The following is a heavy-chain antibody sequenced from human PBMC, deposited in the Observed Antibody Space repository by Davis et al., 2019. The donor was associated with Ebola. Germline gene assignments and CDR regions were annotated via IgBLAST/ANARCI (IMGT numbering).Heavy chain of an antibody. Sequence: GGSLRLSCKGSGYSFTSYWIGWVRQMPGKGLEWMGIIYPGDSDTRYSPSFQGQVTTSADKSISTAYLQWSSLKASDTAMYYCARHKYYYGMDVWGQGTTVTVSS. CDR3: ARHKYYYGMDV. J-gene: IGHJ6*02. CDR1: GYSFTSYW. V-gene: IGHV5-51*01. CDR2: IYPGDSDT.